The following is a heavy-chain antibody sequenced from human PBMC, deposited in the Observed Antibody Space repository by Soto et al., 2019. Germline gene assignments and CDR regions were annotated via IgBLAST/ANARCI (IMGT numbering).Heavy chain of an antibody. J-gene: IGHJ6*02. CDR2: IYYSGST. V-gene: IGHV4-39*01. CDR3: GTLGGWYSDYYYGMDV. D-gene: IGHD6-19*01. Sequence: ASETLSLTCTVSGGSISSSSYYWGWIRQPPGKGLEWIGSIYYSGSTYYNPSLKSRVTISVDTSKNQFSLKLSSVTAADTAVYYCGTLGGWYSDYYYGMDVWGQGTTVTVSS. CDR1: GGSISSSSYY.